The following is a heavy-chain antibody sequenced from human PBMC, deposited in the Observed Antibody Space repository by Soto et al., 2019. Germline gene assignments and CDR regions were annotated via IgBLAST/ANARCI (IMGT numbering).Heavy chain of an antibody. V-gene: IGHV3-30*03. D-gene: IGHD3-10*01. J-gene: IGHJ6*02. CDR3: AILRRITMVRRDNHPYGMDV. CDR1: GFTFSSYG. Sequence: HPGGSLRLSCAASGFTFSSYGMHWVRQAPGKGLEWVAVISYDGSNKYYADSVKGRFTISRDNSKNTLYLQMNSLRAEDTAVYYCAILRRITMVRRDNHPYGMDVWGQGTTVTVSS. CDR2: ISYDGSNK.